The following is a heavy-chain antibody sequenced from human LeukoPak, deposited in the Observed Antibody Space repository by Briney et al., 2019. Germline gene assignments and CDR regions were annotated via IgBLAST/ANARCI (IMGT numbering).Heavy chain of an antibody. CDR2: MNPNSGNT. Sequence: ASVKVSCKASGYTFTSYGISWVRQAPGQGLEWMGWMNPNSGNTVYAQQFQGRVTMTRSTSISTAYMELSSLRSEDTAVYYCARTDWHYFLYWGQGTLVTVSS. CDR1: GYTFTSYG. V-gene: IGHV1-8*02. J-gene: IGHJ4*02. CDR3: ARTDWHYFLY. D-gene: IGHD3/OR15-3a*01.